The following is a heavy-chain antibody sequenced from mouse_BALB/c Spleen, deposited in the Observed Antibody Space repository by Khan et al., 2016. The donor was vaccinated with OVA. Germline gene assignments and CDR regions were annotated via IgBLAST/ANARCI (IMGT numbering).Heavy chain of an antibody. D-gene: IGHD1-1*02. CDR2: IYPGRGST. CDR1: GYTFTDYV. CDR3: AKNYASWFAY. Sequence: QVQLQQSGPELVKPGASVKMSCKASGYTFTDYVINWVKQRTGQGLEWIGEIYPGRGSTYYNEKFKGQATLNADKSSNTAYMQLSSLTSEDSAVYFCAKNYASWFAYWGQGTLVTVSA. V-gene: IGHV1-77*01. J-gene: IGHJ3*01.